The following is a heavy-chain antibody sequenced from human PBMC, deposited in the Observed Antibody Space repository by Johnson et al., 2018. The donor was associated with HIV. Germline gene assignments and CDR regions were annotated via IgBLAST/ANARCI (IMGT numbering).Heavy chain of an antibody. Sequence: EVQFVESGGGLVQPGGSLRLSCAASGFTVSSNYMSWVRQAPGKGLEWVSAISGSGGSTYYADSVKGRFTISRDNSKNTLYLQMNSLRVDDTAVYYCVRDDGSSGDAFDMWGQGTMVTVSS. CDR1: GFTVSSNY. J-gene: IGHJ3*02. V-gene: IGHV3-23*04. CDR3: VRDDGSSGDAFDM. D-gene: IGHD3-10*01. CDR2: ISGSGGST.